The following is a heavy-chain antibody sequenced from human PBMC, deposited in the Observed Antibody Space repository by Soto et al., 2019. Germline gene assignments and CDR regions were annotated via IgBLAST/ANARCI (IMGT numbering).Heavy chain of an antibody. CDR2: IVVGSGNT. Sequence: RASVKVSCKASGFTFTSSAMQWVRQARGQRLEWIGWIVVGSGNTNYAQKFQERVTITRDMSTSTAYMELSSLRSEDTAVYYCARDTPNRITYYFFWSGPHSDVLDFRGQGSMVTGS. J-gene: IGHJ3*01. CDR3: ARDTPNRITYYFFWSGPHSDVLDF. V-gene: IGHV1-58*02. CDR1: GFTFTSSA. D-gene: IGHD3-3*01.